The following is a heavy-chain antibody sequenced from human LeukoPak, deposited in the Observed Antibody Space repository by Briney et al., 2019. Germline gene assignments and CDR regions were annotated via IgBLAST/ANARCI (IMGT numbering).Heavy chain of an antibody. Sequence: SQTLSLTCTVSGESISNSSHYWSWIRQPAGKGLDWIGRIYPSGNTNYNPSLKSRLTISLDTSKNQFPLNLKSVTAADTAMYCVGGVRVVTMELDLWGQGTLVTVSS. CDR2: IYPSGNT. CDR1: GESISNSSHY. V-gene: IGHV4-61*02. CDR3: GGVRVVTMELDL. J-gene: IGHJ5*02. D-gene: IGHD3-10*01.